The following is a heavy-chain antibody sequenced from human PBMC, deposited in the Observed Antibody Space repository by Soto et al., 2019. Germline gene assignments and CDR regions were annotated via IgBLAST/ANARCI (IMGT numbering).Heavy chain of an antibody. CDR1: GYTFTGYY. J-gene: IGHJ6*02. CDR2: INPNSGGT. CDR3: ARGSGRGYSYGPFPTNGMDV. D-gene: IGHD5-18*01. Sequence: ASVKVSCKASGYTFTGYYMHWVRQAPGQGLEWMGWINPNSGGTNYAQKFQGWVTMTRDTSISTAYMELSRLRSDDTAVYYCARGSGRGYSYGPFPTNGMDVWGQGTTVTVSS. V-gene: IGHV1-2*04.